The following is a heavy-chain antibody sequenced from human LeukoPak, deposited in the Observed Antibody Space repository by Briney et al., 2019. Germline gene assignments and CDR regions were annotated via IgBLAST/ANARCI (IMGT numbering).Heavy chain of an antibody. Sequence: ASVKVSCTASGYTFTSYDINWVRQATGQGLEWMGWMNPNSGNTGYAQKFQGRVTMTRNTSISTAYMELSSLRSEDTAVYYCARVIRVGILTVREYFQHWGQGTLVTVSS. D-gene: IGHD3-9*01. J-gene: IGHJ1*01. CDR2: MNPNSGNT. CDR3: ARVIRVGILTVREYFQH. V-gene: IGHV1-8*01. CDR1: GYTFTSYD.